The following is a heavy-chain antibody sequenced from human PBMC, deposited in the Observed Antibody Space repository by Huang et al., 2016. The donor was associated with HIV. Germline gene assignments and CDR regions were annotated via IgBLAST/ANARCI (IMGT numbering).Heavy chain of an antibody. Sequence: QVTLRESGPAVVKPTETLTLTCTFSGFSLTTSGLSVNWIRQPPGKALEWLARIDWDGDLYYSPSLEPRLFISKDSSKNQVVLTMRNMDPVDTATYYCARIRSSTNFFDYWGQGTLVTVSS. D-gene: IGHD6-13*01. CDR3: ARIRSSTNFFDY. CDR2: IDWDGDL. V-gene: IGHV2-70*15. CDR1: GFSLTTSGLS. J-gene: IGHJ4*02.